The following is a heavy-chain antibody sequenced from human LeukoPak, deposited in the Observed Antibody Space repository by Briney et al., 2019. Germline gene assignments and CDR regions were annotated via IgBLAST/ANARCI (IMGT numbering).Heavy chain of an antibody. V-gene: IGHV1-2*02. J-gene: IGHJ4*02. CDR2: INPNSGGT. CDR3: ARASGYDFWSGYSNDYFDY. Sequence: ASVKVSCKASGYTFTGYYMHWVRQAPGQGLEWMGWINPNSGGTNYAQKLQGRVTMTTDTSTSTAYMELRSLRSDDTAVYYCARASGYDFWSGYSNDYFDYWGQGTLVTVSS. CDR1: GYTFTGYY. D-gene: IGHD3-3*01.